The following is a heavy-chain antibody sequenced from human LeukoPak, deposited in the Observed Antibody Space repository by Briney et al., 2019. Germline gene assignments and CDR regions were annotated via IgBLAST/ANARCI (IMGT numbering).Heavy chain of an antibody. CDR2: IYYSGST. V-gene: IGHV4-39*07. D-gene: IGHD4-17*01. Sequence: SETLSLTCTVSGGSISSSSYYWGWIRQPPGKGLEWIGSIYYSGSTNYNPSLKSRVTISVDTSKNQFSLKLSSVTAADTAVHYCATSTVTTRGNAFDIWGQGTMVTVSS. CDR3: ATSTVTTRGNAFDI. CDR1: GGSISSSSYY. J-gene: IGHJ3*02.